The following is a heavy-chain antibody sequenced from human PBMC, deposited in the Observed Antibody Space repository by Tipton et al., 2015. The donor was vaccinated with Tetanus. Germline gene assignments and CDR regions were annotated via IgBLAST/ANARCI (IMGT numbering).Heavy chain of an antibody. CDR3: ARGPPWGGSYGAFDY. CDR2: IYYSGST. Sequence: TLSLTCTVSGGSISSGGYYWSWIRQHPGKGLEWIGYIYYSGSTYYNPSLKSRVTISVDTSKNQFSLKLSSVTAADTAVYYCARGPPWGGSYGAFDYWGQGTLVTVSS. D-gene: IGHD1-26*01. CDR1: GGSISSGGYY. V-gene: IGHV4-31*03. J-gene: IGHJ4*02.